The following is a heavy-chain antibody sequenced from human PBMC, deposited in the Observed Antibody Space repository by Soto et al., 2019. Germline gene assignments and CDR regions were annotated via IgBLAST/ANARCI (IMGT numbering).Heavy chain of an antibody. CDR1: GFTFDDYT. V-gene: IGHV3-43*01. Sequence: EVQLVESGGVVVQPGGSLRLSCAASGFTFDDYTMHWVRQAPGKGLEWVSLISWDGGSTYYADSVKGRFTISRDNNKNSLYLQTNSLRTEDTSFYYCGLLGATIPPYYLDYWGQGTLVTVSS. D-gene: IGHD1-26*01. CDR3: GLLGATIPPYYLDY. CDR2: ISWDGGST. J-gene: IGHJ4*02.